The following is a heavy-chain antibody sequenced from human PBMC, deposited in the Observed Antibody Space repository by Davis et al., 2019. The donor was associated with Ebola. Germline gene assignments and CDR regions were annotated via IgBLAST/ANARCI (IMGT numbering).Heavy chain of an antibody. CDR3: ARGDGYNFFDY. V-gene: IGHV3-53*01. Sequence: DSVKGRFTISRDNSKNTLNLHMNSLRAEDTAVYYCARGDGYNFFDYWGQGTLVTVSS. J-gene: IGHJ4*02. D-gene: IGHD5-24*01.